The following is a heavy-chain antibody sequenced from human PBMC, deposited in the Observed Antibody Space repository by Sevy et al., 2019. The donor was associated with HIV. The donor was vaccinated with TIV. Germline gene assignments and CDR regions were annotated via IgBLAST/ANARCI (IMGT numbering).Heavy chain of an antibody. D-gene: IGHD6-13*01. J-gene: IGHJ6*02. CDR3: ARGIAAPRGMDV. CDR1: GDSISGYY. CDR2: FFYSGST. Sequence: SETLSLTCTVSGDSISGYYWSWIRQPPGKGLEWIGYFFYSGSTNYNPSLKRRVTISVDTTRNQVSLKVRSVTAADTAVYYCARGIAAPRGMDVWGQGTTVTVSS. V-gene: IGHV4-59*01.